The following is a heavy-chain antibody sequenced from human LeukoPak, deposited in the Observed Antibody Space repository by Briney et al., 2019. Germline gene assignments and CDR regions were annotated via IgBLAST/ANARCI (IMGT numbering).Heavy chain of an antibody. CDR1: GGTFSSYA. CDR3: ARTSRDGYLYYFDY. D-gene: IGHD5-24*01. Sequence: GASVKVSCKASGGTFSSYAISWVRQAPGQGLEWMGGIIPIFGTANYAQKFQGRVTITADESTSTAYMEPSSLRSEDTAVYYCARTSRDGYLYYFDYWGQGTLVTVSS. J-gene: IGHJ4*02. CDR2: IIPIFGTA. V-gene: IGHV1-69*01.